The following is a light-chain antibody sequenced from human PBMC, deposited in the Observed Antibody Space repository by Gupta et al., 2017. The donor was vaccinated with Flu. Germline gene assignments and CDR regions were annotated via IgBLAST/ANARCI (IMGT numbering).Light chain of an antibody. CDR2: GAS. J-gene: IGKJ4*02. CDR1: QAIASW. Sequence: DIQMTQSPSSVSASVGDRVTITCRATQAIASWLAWYQQKPGRAPKHLIYGASSLQSGVPSRFSGSGSGTDFTLTISSLQPDDFATYYCQQVISFPVTFGGGTKVEIK. CDR3: QQVISFPVT. V-gene: IGKV1-12*01.